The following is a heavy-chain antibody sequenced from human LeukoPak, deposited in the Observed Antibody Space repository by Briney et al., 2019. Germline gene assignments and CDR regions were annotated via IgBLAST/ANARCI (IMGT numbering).Heavy chain of an antibody. CDR2: INPNSGGT. CDR3: ASLGYYDSSGYYFY. V-gene: IGHV1-2*06. Sequence: GASVKVSRKASGYTFTGYYMHWVRQAPGQGLEWMGRINPNSGGTNYAQKFQGRVTMTRDTSISTAYMELSRLTSDDTAVYYCASLGYYDSSGYYFYWGQGTLVTVSS. D-gene: IGHD3-22*01. CDR1: GYTFTGYY. J-gene: IGHJ4*02.